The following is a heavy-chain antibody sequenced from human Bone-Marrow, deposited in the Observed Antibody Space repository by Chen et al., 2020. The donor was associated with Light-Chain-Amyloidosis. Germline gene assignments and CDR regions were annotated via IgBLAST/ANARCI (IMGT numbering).Heavy chain of an antibody. J-gene: IGHJ6*02. CDR1: GFSIDTYW. CDR2: ISGDGSSR. V-gene: IGHV3-74*01. D-gene: IGHD4-17*01. Sequence: HLVESGGGLVQPGGSLRLSCAASGFSIDTYWLHWVRQAPGKGLVWVSRISGDGSSRSYADSVKGRFTISRDNVKNILYLEMNSLRVEDTATYYCARDLTTVTVWGQGTTVTVSS. CDR3: ARDLTTVTV.